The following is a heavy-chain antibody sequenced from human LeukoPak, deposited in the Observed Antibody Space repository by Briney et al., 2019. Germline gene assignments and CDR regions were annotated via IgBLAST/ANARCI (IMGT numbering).Heavy chain of an antibody. Sequence: PSETLSLTCAVYGGSFSGYYWSWIRQPPGKGLEWIGYIYYSGSTNYNPSLKSRVTISVDTSKNQFSLKLSSVTAADTAVYYCARAPTLSTVTTVLFDYWGQGTLVTVSS. CDR3: ARAPTLSTVTTVLFDY. CDR1: GGSFSGYY. D-gene: IGHD4-17*01. J-gene: IGHJ4*02. CDR2: IYYSGST. V-gene: IGHV4-59*08.